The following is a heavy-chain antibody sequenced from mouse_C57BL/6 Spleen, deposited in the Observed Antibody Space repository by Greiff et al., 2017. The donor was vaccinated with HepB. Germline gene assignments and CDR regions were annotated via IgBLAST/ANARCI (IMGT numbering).Heavy chain of an antibody. Sequence: QVQLKESGPELVKPGASVKISCKASGYAFSSSWMNWVKQRPGKGLEWIGRIYPGDGDTNYNGKFKGKATLTADKSSSTAYMQLSSLTSEDSAVYFCASLHYYGSSYGAYWGQGTLVTVSA. V-gene: IGHV1-82*01. CDR2: IYPGDGDT. J-gene: IGHJ3*01. CDR1: GYAFSSSW. D-gene: IGHD1-1*01. CDR3: ASLHYYGSSYGAY.